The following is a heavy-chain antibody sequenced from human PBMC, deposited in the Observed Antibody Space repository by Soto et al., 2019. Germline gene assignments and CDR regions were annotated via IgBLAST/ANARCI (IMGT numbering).Heavy chain of an antibody. CDR2: IYDSGST. Sequence: SETLSLTCTVSGGSISGYYWSWIRQPPGKGLEWIGYIYDSGSTNYNPSLKSRVTISVDTSKNQFSLKLSSVTAADTAVYYCAKDRSGYRWLDPWGQGTLVTVSS. CDR3: AKDRSGYRWLDP. V-gene: IGHV4-59*01. CDR1: GGSISGYY. D-gene: IGHD3-22*01. J-gene: IGHJ5*02.